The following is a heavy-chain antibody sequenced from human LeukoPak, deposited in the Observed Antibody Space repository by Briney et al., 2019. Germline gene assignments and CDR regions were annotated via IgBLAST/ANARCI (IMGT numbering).Heavy chain of an antibody. CDR3: AKDAQRGFDYSNSLEH. D-gene: IGHD4-11*01. J-gene: IGHJ4*02. Sequence: GRSLRLSCEASAFTPSHFGTHWVRQAPGEGLEWVAGIWSDATNEYYADSVKGRFTISRDNFKNTVSLQMNRLRAEDTAVYYGAKDAQRGFDYSNSLEHWGQGSLVTVSS. CDR2: IWSDATNE. CDR1: AFTPSHFG. V-gene: IGHV3-33*06.